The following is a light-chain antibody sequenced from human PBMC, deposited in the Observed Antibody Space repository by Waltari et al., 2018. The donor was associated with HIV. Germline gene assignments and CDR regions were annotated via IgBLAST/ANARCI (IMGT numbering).Light chain of an antibody. Sequence: QSVLTQSPSVSGTPGQRVTISCSGSKSNIGNNYASSYQHFPGAAPKLLIYRNDQRPSGVPDRFSGSKSGTSASLAISGLRSEDETDYYCATWDDSLSGVVFGGGTKLTVL. V-gene: IGLV1-47*01. CDR1: KSNIGNNY. J-gene: IGLJ2*01. CDR3: ATWDDSLSGVV. CDR2: RND.